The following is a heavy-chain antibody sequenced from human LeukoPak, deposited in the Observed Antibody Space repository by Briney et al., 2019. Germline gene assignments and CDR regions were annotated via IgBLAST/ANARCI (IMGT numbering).Heavy chain of an antibody. CDR3: ARDGAVASLRNYYYYGMDV. CDR2: IYHSGST. D-gene: IGHD6-19*01. CDR1: GGSISSNNW. Sequence: SETLSLTCAVSGGSISSNNWWSWVRQPPGKGLEWIGEIYHSGSTNYNPSLKSRVTISVDKSKNQFSLKVSSVTAADTAVYYCARDGAVASLRNYYYYGMDVWGQGTTVTVSS. J-gene: IGHJ6*02. V-gene: IGHV4-4*02.